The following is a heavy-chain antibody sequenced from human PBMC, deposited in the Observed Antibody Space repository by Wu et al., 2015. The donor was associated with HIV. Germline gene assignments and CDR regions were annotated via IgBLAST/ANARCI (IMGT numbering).Heavy chain of an antibody. CDR1: GHTFIGYY. Sequence: QVQLVQSGAEVKKPGASVKVSCKASGHTFIGYYIHWVRQAPGQGLEWMGWINPNSDGTNYAQKFQGRVTMTRDTSISTVYMELRSLRSDDTAVYYCARDPQEGSSWFDPWGQGTLVTVSS. CDR3: ARDPQEGSSWFDP. D-gene: IGHD6-13*01. V-gene: IGHV1-2*02. CDR2: INPNSDGT. J-gene: IGHJ5*02.